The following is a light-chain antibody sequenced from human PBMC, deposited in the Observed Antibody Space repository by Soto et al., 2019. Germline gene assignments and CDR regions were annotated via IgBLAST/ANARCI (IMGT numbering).Light chain of an antibody. Sequence: EIVMTQSPGTLSVSPGERATLSCRASQSVSSNYACYQQQHGQAPSLLIYVGSTSSTRVPARSSGSGSWTEFTLTISSMQSDDVAVYYCQQYNNWPPRGTFGQGTKVEIK. V-gene: IGKV3-15*01. CDR2: VGS. J-gene: IGKJ1*01. CDR3: QQYNNWPPRGT. CDR1: QSVSSN.